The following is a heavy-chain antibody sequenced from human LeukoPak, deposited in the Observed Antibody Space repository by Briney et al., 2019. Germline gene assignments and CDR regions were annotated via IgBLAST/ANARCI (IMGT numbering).Heavy chain of an antibody. J-gene: IGHJ4*02. CDR2: IYPGDSDT. Sequence: GESLKISCKGSGYSFTNYWIGWVRHMPPKGLEWMGIIYPGDSDTRYSPSFQGQVTISADKSISTAYLQWSSLKASDTAMFYCARLGGGYHTDRYFDYWGQGALVTVSS. CDR1: GYSFTNYW. CDR3: ARLGGGYHTDRYFDY. V-gene: IGHV5-51*01. D-gene: IGHD3-3*01.